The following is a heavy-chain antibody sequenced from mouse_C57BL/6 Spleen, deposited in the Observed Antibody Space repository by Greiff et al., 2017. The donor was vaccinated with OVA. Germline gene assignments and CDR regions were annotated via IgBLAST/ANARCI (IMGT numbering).Heavy chain of an antibody. CDR3: ARNKGYAMDY. CDR1: GYAFSSSW. CDR2: IYPGDGDT. V-gene: IGHV1-82*01. J-gene: IGHJ4*01. Sequence: QVQLQQSGPELVKPGASVKISCKASGYAFSSSWMNWVKQRPGKGLEWIGRIYPGDGDTNYNGKFKGKATLTADKSSSTAYMQLSSLTSEDSAVYFCARNKGYAMDYWGQGTSGTVSS.